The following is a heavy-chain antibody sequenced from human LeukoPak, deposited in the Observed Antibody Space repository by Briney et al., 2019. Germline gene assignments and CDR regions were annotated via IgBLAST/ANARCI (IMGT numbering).Heavy chain of an antibody. V-gene: IGHV3-21*01. CDR2: ISSSSSYI. J-gene: IGHJ6*03. CDR3: ARAYSGTYGLGYYYMDV. Sequence: GGSLRLSCAASGFTFSSFSMNWVRQAPGKGLEWVSSISSSSSYIYYADSVKGRFTISRHNAKNSLYLQMNSLRAEDTAVYYCARAYSGTYGLGYYYMDVWGKGTTVSISS. D-gene: IGHD1-26*01. CDR1: GFTFSSFS.